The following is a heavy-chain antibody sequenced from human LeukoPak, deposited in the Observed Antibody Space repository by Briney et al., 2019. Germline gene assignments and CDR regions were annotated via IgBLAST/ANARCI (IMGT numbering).Heavy chain of an antibody. D-gene: IGHD3-10*01. CDR1: GYIFTGYY. CDR3: ARGVTGIYYYYMDV. CDR2: INPNSGGT. V-gene: IGHV1-2*02. J-gene: IGHJ6*03. Sequence: GASVKVSCKASGYIFTGYYMHWVRQAPGQGLEWMGWINPNSGGTNYAQKFQGRVTMTRDTSISTAYMELSRLRSDDTAVYYCARGVTGIYYYYMDVWGKGTTVTISS.